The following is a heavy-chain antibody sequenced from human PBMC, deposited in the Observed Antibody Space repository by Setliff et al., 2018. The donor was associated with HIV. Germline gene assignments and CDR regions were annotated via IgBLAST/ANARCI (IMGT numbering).Heavy chain of an antibody. V-gene: IGHV1-69*06. CDR3: AENRSPSIFSAPTNAFDI. Sequence: GASVKVSCKGFGGTFSTYSLSWVRQAPGQGLEWMGGIIPIFGKTNYAQKLQGRVTITADKSTTTAFMDLSGLRSEDTAVYYCAENRSPSIFSAPTNAFDIWGQGTMVTVSS. CDR2: IIPIFGKT. J-gene: IGHJ3*02. CDR1: GGTFSTYS. D-gene: IGHD3-9*01.